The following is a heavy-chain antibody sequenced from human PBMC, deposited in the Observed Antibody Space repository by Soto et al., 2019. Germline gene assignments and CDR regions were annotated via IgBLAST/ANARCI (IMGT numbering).Heavy chain of an antibody. Sequence: QVQLQESGPGLVKPSGTLSLTCAVSSGSISSSNSWSWVRQPPGKGLEWIGAIYDSGSTNYIPSLKSRVTISVDKSKNRFSLRLCCVTAAYTAVYYGARDLRHYCSHGVCYSGRSYYMDVWGKGTTVTVS. CDR1: SGSISSSNS. V-gene: IGHV4-4*02. D-gene: IGHD2-8*01. CDR3: ARDLRHYCSHGVCYSGRSYYMDV. J-gene: IGHJ6*03. CDR2: IYDSGST.